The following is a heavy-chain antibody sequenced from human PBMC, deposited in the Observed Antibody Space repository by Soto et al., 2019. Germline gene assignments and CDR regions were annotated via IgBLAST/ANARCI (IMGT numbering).Heavy chain of an antibody. J-gene: IGHJ6*02. Sequence: SETLSLTCSVFGGSMSPYYWSWIRQSPGKGLKWIANIYYRGKTNYNPSLESRVTISIDTSKNQFSLKFNSLTAADTAVFYFARHSKKTGDFDYYYGMDVWGQGTTVTVSS. D-gene: IGHD7-27*01. V-gene: IGHV4-59*08. CDR3: ARHSKKTGDFDYYYGMDV. CDR1: GGSMSPYY. CDR2: IYYRGKT.